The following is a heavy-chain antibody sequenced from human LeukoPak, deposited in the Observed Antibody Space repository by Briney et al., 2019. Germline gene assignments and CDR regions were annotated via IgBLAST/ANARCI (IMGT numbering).Heavy chain of an antibody. CDR3: ARDLLWELFGWWEEGDY. CDR1: GGSISSNSFY. J-gene: IGHJ4*02. Sequence: SETLSLTCTVPGGSISSNSFYWGWIRQPPGKGLEWIGSIYYSGSTYYNPSLQSRVTISVDTSKNQFSLKLTSVTAADTAVYYCARDLLWELFGWWEEGDYWGQGTLVTVSS. CDR2: IYYSGST. V-gene: IGHV4-39*07. D-gene: IGHD1-26*01.